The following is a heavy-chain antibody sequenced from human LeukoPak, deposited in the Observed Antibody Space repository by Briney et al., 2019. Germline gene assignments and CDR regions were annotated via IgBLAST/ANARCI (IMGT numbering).Heavy chain of an antibody. D-gene: IGHD3-3*01. V-gene: IGHV4-38-2*02. CDR3: ARDRSISGVVRHNWFDP. CDR2: IYHSGST. Sequence: PSETLSLTCTVSGYSISSGYYWGWIRQPPGKGLEWIGSIYHSGSTYYNPSLKSRVTISVDTSKNQFSLKLSSVTAADTAVYYCARDRSISGVVRHNWFDPWGQGTLVTVSS. CDR1: GYSISSGYY. J-gene: IGHJ5*02.